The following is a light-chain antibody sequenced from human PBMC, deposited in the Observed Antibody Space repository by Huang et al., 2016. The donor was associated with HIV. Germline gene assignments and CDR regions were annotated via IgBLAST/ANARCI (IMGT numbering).Light chain of an antibody. J-gene: IGKJ2*01. CDR1: QSISSW. Sequence: DIQMTQSPSTLSASIGDRVTITCRASQSISSWLAWYQQIPGKAPKLRIYKASSLQSGFPARFNGSGSGTEFTLTINSLQPGDFATYYCQQSNSYPYTFGQGTKLEIK. CDR2: KAS. V-gene: IGKV1-5*03. CDR3: QQSNSYPYT.